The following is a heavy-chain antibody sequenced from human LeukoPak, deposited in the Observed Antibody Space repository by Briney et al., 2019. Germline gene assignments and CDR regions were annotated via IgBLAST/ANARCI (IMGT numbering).Heavy chain of an antibody. Sequence: GGSLRLSCAASGFTFSSYAMSWVRQAPGKGLEWVSGISGSGGSTYYADSVKGRFTISRDNSKSTLYIEMSSLRVEDTAVYYCVKDGSWGDYQFYFYMDVWGKGTTVTVSS. CDR2: ISGSGGST. J-gene: IGHJ6*03. CDR1: GFTFSSYA. V-gene: IGHV3-23*01. D-gene: IGHD2-2*01. CDR3: VKDGSWGDYQFYFYMDV.